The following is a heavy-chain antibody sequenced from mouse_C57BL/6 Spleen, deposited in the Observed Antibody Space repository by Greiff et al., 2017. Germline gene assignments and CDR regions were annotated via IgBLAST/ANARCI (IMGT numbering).Heavy chain of an antibody. Sequence: EVKLVESGGGLVKPGGSLKLSCAASGFTFSEYGMHWVRQAPEKGLEWVAYISSGSSTIYYADTVKGRFTISRDNAKNTLFLQMTSLRSEDTAMYYCAGEAYWGQGTLVTVSA. CDR3: AGEAY. CDR2: ISSGSSTI. J-gene: IGHJ3*01. CDR1: GFTFSEYG. V-gene: IGHV5-17*01.